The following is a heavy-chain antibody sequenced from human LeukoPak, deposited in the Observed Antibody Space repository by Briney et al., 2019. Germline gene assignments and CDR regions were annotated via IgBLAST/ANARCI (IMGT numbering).Heavy chain of an antibody. Sequence: GGSLRLSCAASGFTFSDYAMYWVRQAPGKGLEGVSGISGSGGSTYYADSVKGRFTISRDNSKNTLYLQMNSLRADDTAIYYCAKDSRGAVAARGNWFDPWGQGTLVTVSS. J-gene: IGHJ5*02. V-gene: IGHV3-23*01. CDR2: ISGSGGST. CDR3: AKDSRGAVAARGNWFDP. CDR1: GFTFSDYA. D-gene: IGHD6-19*01.